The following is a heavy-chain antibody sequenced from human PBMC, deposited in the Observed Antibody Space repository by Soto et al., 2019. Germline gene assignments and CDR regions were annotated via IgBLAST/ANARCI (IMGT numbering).Heavy chain of an antibody. CDR2: IYYSGST. CDR1: GGSISSGDYY. J-gene: IGHJ5*02. Sequence: TLSLTCTVSGGSISSGDYYWSWIRQPPGKGLEWIGHIYYSGSTSYNPSLKSRVTISVDTSKNQFSLKLSSVTAADTAVFYCARESHYFDSSGYYDRRNWFDPWGQGTLVTVSS. V-gene: IGHV4-30-4*01. D-gene: IGHD3-22*01. CDR3: ARESHYFDSSGYYDRRNWFDP.